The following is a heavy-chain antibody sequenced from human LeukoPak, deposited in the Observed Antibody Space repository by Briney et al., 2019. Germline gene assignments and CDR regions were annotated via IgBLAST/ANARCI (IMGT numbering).Heavy chain of an antibody. CDR2: MSYDGSNK. Sequence: RGSLRLSCAASGFTFSNYGTHWVRQAPGKGLEWVAVMSYDGSNKYYADSVKGRFTISRDDSKNTLYLQMNSLRVEDTAFYYCARDFCSGGNCYVDSWGQGTLVTVSS. CDR3: ARDFCSGGNCYVDS. V-gene: IGHV3-30*03. J-gene: IGHJ4*02. CDR1: GFTFSNYG. D-gene: IGHD2-15*01.